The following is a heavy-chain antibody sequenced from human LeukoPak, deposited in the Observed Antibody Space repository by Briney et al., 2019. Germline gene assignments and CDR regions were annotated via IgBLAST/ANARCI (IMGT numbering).Heavy chain of an antibody. V-gene: IGHV1-46*01. D-gene: IGHD3-22*01. J-gene: IGHJ3*02. CDR1: GYTFTSYG. Sequence: ASVKVSCKASGYTFTSYGISWVRQAPGQGLEWMGIINPNTNSINYAQKFRVRFTMTRDMSTSTVYLELSSLRFEDTAVYYCATNYYDSSGYSHDAFDIWGQGTMVTVSS. CDR2: INPNTNSI. CDR3: ATNYYDSSGYSHDAFDI.